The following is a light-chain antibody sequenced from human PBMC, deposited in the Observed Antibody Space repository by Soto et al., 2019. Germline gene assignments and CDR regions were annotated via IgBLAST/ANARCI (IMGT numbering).Light chain of an antibody. CDR1: QSVSSSY. J-gene: IGKJ1*01. CDR2: GAS. CDR3: QQYGSSPLT. V-gene: IGKV3-20*01. Sequence: EIVLTQSPGTLSWSPGERATLSCRASQSVSSSYLAWYQQKPGQAPRLLIYGASSRATGIPDRISGSGSGTDFTLTISRLEPEDFAVYYCQQYGSSPLTFGQGTKVEFK.